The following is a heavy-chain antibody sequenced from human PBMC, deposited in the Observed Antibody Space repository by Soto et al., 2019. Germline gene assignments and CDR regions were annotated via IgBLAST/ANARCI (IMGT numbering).Heavy chain of an antibody. CDR2: ISGSGGST. CDR3: AKYSSGPGAFDY. Sequence: PGGCLRLSCAASGFTFSSYAMSWVRQAPGKGLEWVSAISGSGGSTYYADSVKGRFTISRDNSKNTLYLQMNSLRAEDTAVYYCAKYSSGPGAFDYWGQGTLVTVSS. J-gene: IGHJ4*02. D-gene: IGHD6-19*01. CDR1: GFTFSSYA. V-gene: IGHV3-23*01.